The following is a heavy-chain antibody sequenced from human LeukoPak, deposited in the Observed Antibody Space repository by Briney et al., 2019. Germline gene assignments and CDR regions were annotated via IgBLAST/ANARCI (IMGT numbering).Heavy chain of an antibody. CDR1: GGSISSGDYY. V-gene: IGHV4-30-4*01. D-gene: IGHD3-10*01. J-gene: IGHJ4*02. CDR2: ISHSGGT. Sequence: PSQTLSLTCTVSGGSISSGDYYWSWIRQPPGQGLEWIAYISHSGGTYYNPSLKSRVTISVDTSKNQFSLKLSSVTAADTAVYYCARAPLGLGVFDYWGQGTLVTVSS. CDR3: ARAPLGLGVFDY.